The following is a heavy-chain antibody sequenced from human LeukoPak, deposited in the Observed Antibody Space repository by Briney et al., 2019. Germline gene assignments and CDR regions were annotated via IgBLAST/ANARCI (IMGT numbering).Heavy chain of an antibody. J-gene: IGHJ3*02. Sequence: KPSETLSLTCTVSGVSISSHYWSWIRQPPGKGLECIGRIKNSGNTNYNPSLESRVTLSLDTSKNQFSLNLSSVTAADTAVYYCAREGSSSGWRPFDIWGQGTVVTVSS. D-gene: IGHD6-19*01. CDR3: AREGSSSGWRPFDI. CDR2: IKNSGNT. CDR1: GVSISSHY. V-gene: IGHV4-4*07.